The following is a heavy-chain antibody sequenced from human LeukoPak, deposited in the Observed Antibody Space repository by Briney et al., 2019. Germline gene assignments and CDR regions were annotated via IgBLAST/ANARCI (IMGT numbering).Heavy chain of an antibody. J-gene: IGHJ5*02. CDR2: INHSGST. Sequence: SETLSLTCAVYGGSFSGYYWSWIRQPPGKGLEWIGEINHSGSTNYNPSLKSRVTISVDTSKDQFSLKLSSVTAADTAVYYCARTGIWFGELRVNWFDPWGQGTLVTVSS. V-gene: IGHV4-34*01. CDR3: ARTGIWFGELRVNWFDP. CDR1: GGSFSGYY. D-gene: IGHD3-10*01.